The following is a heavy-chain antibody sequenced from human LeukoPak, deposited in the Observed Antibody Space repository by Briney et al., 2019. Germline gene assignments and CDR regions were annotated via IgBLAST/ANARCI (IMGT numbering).Heavy chain of an antibody. CDR2: ISSSGSTI. CDR1: GFTFGNYW. V-gene: IGHV3-11*01. J-gene: IGHJ4*02. D-gene: IGHD4-17*01. CDR3: ARAKITVTTDY. Sequence: GGSLRLSCTASGFTFGNYWMTWVRQAPGKGLEWVSYISSSGSTIYYADSVKGRFTISRDNAKNSLYLQMNSLRAEDTAVYYCARAKITVTTDYWGQGTLVTVSS.